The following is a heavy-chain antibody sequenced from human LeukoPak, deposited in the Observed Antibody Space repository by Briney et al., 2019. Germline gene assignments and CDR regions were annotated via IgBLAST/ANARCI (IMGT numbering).Heavy chain of an antibody. CDR3: AKAGENVLRYFDWLLYFDY. V-gene: IGHV3-23*01. CDR2: ISGSGGST. D-gene: IGHD3-9*01. J-gene: IGHJ4*02. CDR1: GGSISSSSYY. Sequence: ETLSLTCTVSGGSISSSSYYWGWVRQAPGKGLEWVSAISGSGGSTYYADSVKGRFTISRDNSKNTLYLQMNSLRAEDTAVYYCAKAGENVLRYFDWLLYFDYWGQGTLVTVSS.